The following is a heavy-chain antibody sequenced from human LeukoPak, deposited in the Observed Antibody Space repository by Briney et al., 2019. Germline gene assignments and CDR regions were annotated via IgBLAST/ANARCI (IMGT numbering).Heavy chain of an antibody. CDR3: AKDRLLNCRGDCYIFDY. J-gene: IGHJ4*02. V-gene: IGHV3-74*01. Sequence: AGGSLRLSCAASGFKFSSYWMHWVRQAPGKGLVWVSRIKSDGSSTSYADSVKGRFTISRDNAKNTLYLQVNGLRTEDTAVYYCAKDRLLNCRGDCYIFDYWGQGTVVTVSS. D-gene: IGHD2-21*02. CDR2: IKSDGSST. CDR1: GFKFSSYW.